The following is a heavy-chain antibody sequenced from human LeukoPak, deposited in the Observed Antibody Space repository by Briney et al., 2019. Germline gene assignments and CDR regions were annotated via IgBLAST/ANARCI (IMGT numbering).Heavy chain of an antibody. CDR2: VDPSVATP. V-gene: IGHV1-46*01. D-gene: IGHD3-3*01. J-gene: IGHJ4*02. CDR3: ARSRLRFLQWDY. CDR1: GDAFTNYC. Sequence: ASVNVSCTAPGDAFTNYCFHWVRQTPRHGLEWMGIVDPSVATPTCAERFQGRVTMTRDASTGTVYMELRSLKGEDTAVYYCARSRLRFLQWDYWGQGTVVTVSS.